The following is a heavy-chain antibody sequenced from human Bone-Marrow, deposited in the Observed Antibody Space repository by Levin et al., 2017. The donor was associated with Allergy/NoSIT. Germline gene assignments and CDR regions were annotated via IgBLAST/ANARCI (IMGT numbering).Heavy chain of an antibody. CDR3: ARAPESSSSSPIYYYYYGMDV. CDR1: GFTFSSYG. D-gene: IGHD6-6*01. V-gene: IGHV3-33*01. J-gene: IGHJ6*02. Sequence: GESLKISCAASGFTFSSYGMHWVRQAPGKGLEWVAVIWYDGSNKYYADSVKGRFTISRDNSKNTLYLQMNSLRAEDTAVYYCARAPESSSSSPIYYYYYGMDVWGQGTTVTVSS. CDR2: IWYDGSNK.